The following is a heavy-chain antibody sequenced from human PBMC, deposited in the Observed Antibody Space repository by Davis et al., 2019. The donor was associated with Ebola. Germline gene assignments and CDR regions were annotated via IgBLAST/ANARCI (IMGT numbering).Heavy chain of an antibody. J-gene: IGHJ4*02. CDR1: GYSFTSYW. CDR3: ARRPVDDYVWGKYPRVGYFDY. Sequence: GESLKISCKGSGYSFTSYWIGWVRQMPGKGLERMGIIYPGDSDTRYSPSFQGQVTISADKSISTAYLQWSSLKASDTAMYYCARRPVDDYVWGKYPRVGYFDYWGQGTLVTVSS. V-gene: IGHV5-51*01. D-gene: IGHD3-16*01. CDR2: IYPGDSDT.